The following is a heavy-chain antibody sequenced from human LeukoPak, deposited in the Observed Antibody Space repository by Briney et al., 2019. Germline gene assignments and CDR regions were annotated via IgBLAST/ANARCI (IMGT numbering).Heavy chain of an antibody. Sequence: GGSLRLSCAASGFTFSSYWMHWVRQAPGKGLVWVSRINSDGSSTSYADSVKGRFTISRDNAKNTLYLQMNSLRAEDTAVYYCAREDKYYDFWSGYFRVVDYWGQGTLVTVSS. D-gene: IGHD3-3*01. CDR1: GFTFSSYW. CDR3: AREDKYYDFWSGYFRVVDY. CDR2: INSDGSST. V-gene: IGHV3-74*01. J-gene: IGHJ4*02.